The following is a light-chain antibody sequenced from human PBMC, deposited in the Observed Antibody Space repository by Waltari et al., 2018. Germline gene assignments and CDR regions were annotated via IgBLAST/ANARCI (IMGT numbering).Light chain of an antibody. V-gene: IGKV2-28*01. J-gene: IGKJ2*01. CDR2: LCS. CDR3: MQTLQTPYT. Sequence: DIVMTQSPLSLPVTPGEPASISCRSSQSLVHSNGNNYLYWYLQKPGQSPQLLIYLCSCRAAGGPDRFSGSGSRTDTILIIKRVEAEDVTIYCCMQTLQTPYTFGQGTKLEIK. CDR1: QSLVHSNGNNY.